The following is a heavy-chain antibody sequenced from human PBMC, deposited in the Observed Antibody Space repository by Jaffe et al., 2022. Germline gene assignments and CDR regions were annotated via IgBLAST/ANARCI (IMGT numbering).Heavy chain of an antibody. J-gene: IGHJ6*03. CDR2: IYHSGST. Sequence: QVQLQESGPGLVKPSGTLSLTCAVSGGSISSSNWWSWVRQPPGKGLEWIGEIYHSGSTNYNPSLKSRVTISVDKSKNQFSLKLSSVTAADTAVYYCARVENMVQGVIIQQAPPYYYYYMDVWGKGTTVTVSS. CDR3: ARVENMVQGVIIQQAPPYYYYYMDV. V-gene: IGHV4-4*02. CDR1: GGSISSSNW. D-gene: IGHD3-10*01.